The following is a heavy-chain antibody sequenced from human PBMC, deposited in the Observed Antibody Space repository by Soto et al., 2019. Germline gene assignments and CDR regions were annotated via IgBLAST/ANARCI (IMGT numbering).Heavy chain of an antibody. CDR1: GYAFTSYY. CDR2: INPSGGST. CDR3: ARDFSGESAFDI. V-gene: IGHV1-46*01. J-gene: IGHJ3*02. Sequence: SVKVCCKASGYAFTSYYMHWVRQAPGQGLEWMGIINPSGGSTSYAQKFQGRVTMTRDTSTSTVYMELSSLRSEDTAVYYCARDFSGESAFDIWGQGTMVTVSS. D-gene: IGHD5-12*01.